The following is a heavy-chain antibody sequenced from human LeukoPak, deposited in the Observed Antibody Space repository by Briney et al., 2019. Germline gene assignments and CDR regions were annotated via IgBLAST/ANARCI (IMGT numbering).Heavy chain of an antibody. J-gene: IGHJ3*02. CDR1: GYTFTSYG. V-gene: IGHV1-18*01. CDR2: ISAYNGNT. D-gene: IGHD3-9*01. Sequence: ASVKVSCKASGYTFTSYGISWVRQAPGQGLEWMGWISAYNGNTSYAQKLQGRVTMTTDTSTSTAYMELRSLRSDDTAVYYCATTYYDILTGYTHPDAFDIWGQGTMVTVSS. CDR3: ATTYYDILTGYTHPDAFDI.